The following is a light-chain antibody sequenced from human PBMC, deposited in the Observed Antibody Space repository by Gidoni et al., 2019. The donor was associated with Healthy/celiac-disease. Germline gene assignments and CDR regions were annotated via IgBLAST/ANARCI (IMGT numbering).Light chain of an antibody. J-gene: IGLJ2*01. CDR2: GNS. CDR3: QSYDSSLSGVV. V-gene: IGLV1-40*01. Sequence: HSVLTQPPSVSGAPGRGVTISCTGSSSNIGAGYAVHWYQQLPGTAPKLLIYGNSNRLSGVPDRVSGSKSGTSASLAITGLQAEDEADYYCQSYDSSLSGVVFGGGTKLTVL. CDR1: SSNIGAGYA.